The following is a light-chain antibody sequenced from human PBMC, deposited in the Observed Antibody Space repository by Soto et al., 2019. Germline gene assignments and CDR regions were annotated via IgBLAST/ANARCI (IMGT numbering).Light chain of an antibody. CDR3: QQYDSSFLA. CDR1: QSVSSSF. J-gene: IGKJ4*01. CDR2: GVS. Sequence: EIVLTQSPGTLSLSPGERATLSCRASQSVSSSFLAWYQQKPGQAPRLLIYGVSNRATGTPDRFSGSGSGTDFTLTISRLEPEDFAVYYGQQYDSSFLAFGGGTKVEIK. V-gene: IGKV3-20*01.